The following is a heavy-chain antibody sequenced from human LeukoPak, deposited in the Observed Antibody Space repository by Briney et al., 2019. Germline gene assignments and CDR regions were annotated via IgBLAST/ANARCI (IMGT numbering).Heavy chain of an antibody. CDR3: AKVGHYGSGTYAGY. J-gene: IGHJ4*02. Sequence: GGSLRLSCAASGFIFSNYGVHWVRQAPGKGLERVAFIQYDGTNIYYADSVRGRFTISRDNSRNTVYPQMNSLRAEDTAVYFCAKVGHYGSGTYAGYWGQGTLVTVSS. CDR1: GFIFSNYG. D-gene: IGHD3-10*01. CDR2: IQYDGTNI. V-gene: IGHV3-30*02.